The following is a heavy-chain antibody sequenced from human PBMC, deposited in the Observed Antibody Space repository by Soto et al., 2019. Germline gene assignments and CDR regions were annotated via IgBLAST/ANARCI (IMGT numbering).Heavy chain of an antibody. Sequence: GASVKVSCKASGYTFTGHYIHWVRQAPEQGPEWMGEIGPESGATRYAQKFQGRVTMTMDMSITTVYMELSNLSPDDTAVYYCGRGRSGQIVVFYWAQGTTVTVYS. D-gene: IGHD5-12*01. V-gene: IGHV1-2*02. CDR3: GRGRSGQIVVFY. J-gene: IGHJ4*02. CDR1: GYTFTGHY. CDR2: IGPESGAT.